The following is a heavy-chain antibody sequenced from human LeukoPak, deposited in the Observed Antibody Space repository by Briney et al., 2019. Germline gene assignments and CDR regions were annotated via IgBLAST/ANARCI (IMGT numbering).Heavy chain of an antibody. CDR1: GYTFTSYA. Sequence: GSVKVSCKASGYTFTSYAMHWVRQAPGQRLEWMGWINAGNGNTKYSQKFQGRVAITRDTSASTAYMELSSLRSEDTAVYYCARGNWDYYYYGMDVWGQGTTVTVSS. D-gene: IGHD7-27*01. V-gene: IGHV1-3*01. J-gene: IGHJ6*02. CDR3: ARGNWDYYYYGMDV. CDR2: INAGNGNT.